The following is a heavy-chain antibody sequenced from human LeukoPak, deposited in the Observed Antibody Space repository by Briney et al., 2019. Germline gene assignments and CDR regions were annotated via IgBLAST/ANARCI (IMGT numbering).Heavy chain of an antibody. J-gene: IGHJ5*02. CDR3: ARYQQLVGYNWFDP. D-gene: IGHD6-13*01. V-gene: IGHV1-69*06. Sequence: ASVTVSCKASGGTFSSYAISWVRQAPGQGLEWMGGIIPIFGTANYAQKFQGRVTITADKSTSTAYMELSSLRSEDTAVYYCARYQQLVGYNWFDPWGQGTLVTVSS. CDR2: IIPIFGTA. CDR1: GGTFSSYA.